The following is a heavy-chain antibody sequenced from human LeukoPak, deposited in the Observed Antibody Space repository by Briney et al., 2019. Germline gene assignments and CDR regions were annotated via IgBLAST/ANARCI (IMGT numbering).Heavy chain of an antibody. CDR3: ARVSMTADDY. CDR2: IYYSGST. J-gene: IGHJ4*02. CDR1: GGSISSSSYY. V-gene: IGHV4-39*07. D-gene: IGHD2/OR15-2a*01. Sequence: SETLSLTCTVSGGSISSSSYYWGWIRQPPGKGLEWIGSIYYSGSTYYNPSLKSRVTISVHTSKNQFSLKLSSVTAADTAVYYCARVSMTADDYWGQGTLVTVSS.